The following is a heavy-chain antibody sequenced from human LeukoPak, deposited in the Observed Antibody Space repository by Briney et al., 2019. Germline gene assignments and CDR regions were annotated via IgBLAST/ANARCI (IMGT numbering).Heavy chain of an antibody. CDR2: ISYDGSNK. J-gene: IGHJ3*02. D-gene: IGHD3-10*01. Sequence: GRSLRLSCAASGFTFSSYAMHWVRQAPGKGLEWVAVISYDGSNKYYADSVKGRFTISRDNSKNTLYLQMNSLRAEDTAVYYCARDPYGMTDAFDIWGQGTMVTVSS. CDR3: ARDPYGMTDAFDI. V-gene: IGHV3-30-3*01. CDR1: GFTFSSYA.